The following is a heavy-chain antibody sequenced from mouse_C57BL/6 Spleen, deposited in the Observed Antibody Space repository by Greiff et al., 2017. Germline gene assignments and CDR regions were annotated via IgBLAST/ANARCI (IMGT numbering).Heavy chain of an antibody. J-gene: IGHJ2*01. CDR1: GFTFSSYA. CDR3: TRGTGTSFDY. V-gene: IGHV5-9-1*02. Sequence: EVKLVESGEGLVKPGGSLKLSCAASGFTFSSYAMSWVRQTPEKRLEWVAYISSGGDYTYYADTVKGRFTISRDNARNTLYLQMSSLKSEDTAMYYCTRGTGTSFDYWGQGTTLTVSS. D-gene: IGHD4-1*01. CDR2: ISSGGDYT.